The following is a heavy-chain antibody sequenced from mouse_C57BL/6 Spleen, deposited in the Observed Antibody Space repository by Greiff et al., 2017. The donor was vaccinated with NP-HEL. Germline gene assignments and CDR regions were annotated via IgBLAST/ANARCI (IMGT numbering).Heavy chain of an antibody. D-gene: IGHD2-2*01. CDR3: AREELPYGYGGLTAWFAY. V-gene: IGHV1-22*01. Sequence: EVQLQESGPELVKPGASVKMSCKASGYTFTDYNMHWVKQSHGKSLEWIGYINPNNGGTSYNQKFKGKATLTVNKSSSTAYMELRSLTSEDSAVYYCAREELPYGYGGLTAWFAYWGQGTLVTVSA. CDR2: INPNNGGT. CDR1: GYTFTDYN. J-gene: IGHJ3*01.